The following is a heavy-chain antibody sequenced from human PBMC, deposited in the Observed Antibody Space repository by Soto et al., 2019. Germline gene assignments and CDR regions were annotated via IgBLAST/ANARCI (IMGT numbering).Heavy chain of an antibody. CDR1: GGSFTSNNW. CDR2: IYRTGST. CDR3: ASRDPGTSVDY. V-gene: IGHV4-4*02. J-gene: IGHJ4*02. D-gene: IGHD1-7*01. Sequence: SETLSLTCAVSGGSFTSNNWWTWVRQPPGQGLEWIGEIYRTGSTNYNLSLKSRVTISLDKSENQFSLKVTSLTAADTAVYYCASRDPGTSVDYWGQGTLVTVSS.